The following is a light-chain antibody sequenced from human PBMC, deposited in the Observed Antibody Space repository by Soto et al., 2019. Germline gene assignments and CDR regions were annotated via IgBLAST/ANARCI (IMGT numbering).Light chain of an antibody. CDR2: TNS. J-gene: IGLJ1*01. CDR1: SSSIGSNS. Sequence: QSVLTQPPSASGTPGQRVTISCSGSSSSIGSNSVNWYQQIPRTAPKVLIYTNSQRPSGVPDRFSGSKSGTSASLAISGLQPEDEADYYCAAWDGSLNVYVFGTGTKVTVL. V-gene: IGLV1-44*01. CDR3: AAWDGSLNVYV.